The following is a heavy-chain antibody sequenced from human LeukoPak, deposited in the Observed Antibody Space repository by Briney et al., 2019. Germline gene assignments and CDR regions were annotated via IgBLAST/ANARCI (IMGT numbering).Heavy chain of an antibody. Sequence: GASVKVSCKASGYTFTGYYIHWVRQAPGQGLEWMGWINPNSGGTNDAQKFQGRVTMTRDTSISTAYMELSRLRSDDTAVYYCARVPTSELGHWGQGTLVTVSS. CDR3: ARVPTSELGH. V-gene: IGHV1-2*02. CDR1: GYTFTGYY. J-gene: IGHJ4*02. CDR2: INPNSGGT. D-gene: IGHD3-10*01.